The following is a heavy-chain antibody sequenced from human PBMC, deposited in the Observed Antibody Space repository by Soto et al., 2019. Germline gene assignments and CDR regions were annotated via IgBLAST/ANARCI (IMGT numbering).Heavy chain of an antibody. CDR3: ARHFSSTSCLVNYAIDI. V-gene: IGHV5-51*01. D-gene: IGHD2-2*01. J-gene: IGHJ3*02. CDR2: IYPGDSDT. CDR1: GYSFTSYW. Sequence: GESLKISCKGSGYSFTSYWIGWVRQMPGKGLEWMGIIYPGDSDTRYSPSFQGQVTISADKSISTAYLQWSSLKASDTAMYYCARHFSSTSCLVNYAIDISGQATMVTVSS.